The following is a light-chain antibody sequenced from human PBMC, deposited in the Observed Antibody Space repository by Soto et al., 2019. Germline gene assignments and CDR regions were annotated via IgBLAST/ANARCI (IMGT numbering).Light chain of an antibody. CDR1: ETISHY. Sequence: IHMTQSPSSLSASVGDRVTITCRASETISHYLNWYQQKPGKAPKLLIYGASKLQSGVPSRFSGSGSGTDFTLTITSLQIEDFATYYCQQSSSTPLTFGGGTKVHIK. CDR2: GAS. V-gene: IGKV1-39*01. CDR3: QQSSSTPLT. J-gene: IGKJ4*01.